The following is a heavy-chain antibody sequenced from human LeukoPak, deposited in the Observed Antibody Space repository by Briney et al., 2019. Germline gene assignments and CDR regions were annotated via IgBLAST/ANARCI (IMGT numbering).Heavy chain of an antibody. Sequence: QPGGSLRLPCAASGFSFSDFAMNWVRQAPGKGLEWVSTISGSGGSTYYADSVKGRFTISRDNSKNTLYLQINSLRAEDTAVYYCAKRGDRSNWYLNWFDPWGQGTLVTVSS. D-gene: IGHD6-13*01. CDR2: ISGSGGST. V-gene: IGHV3-23*01. CDR3: AKRGDRSNWYLNWFDP. J-gene: IGHJ5*02. CDR1: GFSFSDFA.